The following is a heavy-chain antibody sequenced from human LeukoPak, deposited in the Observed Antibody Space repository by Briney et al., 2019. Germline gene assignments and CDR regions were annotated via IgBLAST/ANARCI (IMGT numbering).Heavy chain of an antibody. Sequence: SETLSLTCTVSGGSISSYYWSWIRQPPGKGLEWIGYIYYSGSTNYNPSLKSRVTISVDTSKNQFSLKLSSVTAADTAVYYCARSYYDILTGYSGFEYWGQGTLVTVSS. CDR2: IYYSGST. CDR3: ARSYYDILTGYSGFEY. D-gene: IGHD3-9*01. CDR1: GGSISSYY. J-gene: IGHJ4*02. V-gene: IGHV4-59*01.